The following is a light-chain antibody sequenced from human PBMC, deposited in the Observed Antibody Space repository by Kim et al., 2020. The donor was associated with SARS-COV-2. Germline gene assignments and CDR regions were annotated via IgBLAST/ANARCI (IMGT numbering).Light chain of an antibody. CDR2: YDT. CDR3: QVWDGPSDHVV. J-gene: IGLJ2*01. Sequence: SYELTQPPSESVAPGKTARISCEGDDIGNKFVHWYHQKPGQAPLLVTYYDTHRPAGIPARFSGSNSRNTATLTIREVEAGDEGDYFCQVWDGPSDHVVFGGGTQLTVL. CDR1: DIGNKF. V-gene: IGLV3-21*04.